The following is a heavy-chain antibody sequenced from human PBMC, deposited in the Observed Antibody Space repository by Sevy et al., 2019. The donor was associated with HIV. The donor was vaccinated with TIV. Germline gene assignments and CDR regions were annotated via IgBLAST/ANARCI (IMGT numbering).Heavy chain of an antibody. V-gene: IGHV3-33*01. CDR2: IWYDGSNK. Sequence: GGSLRLSCAASGFTFSSYGMHWVRQAPGKGLEWVAGIWYDGSNKYYADSVKGRFTISRDNSKNTLYLQMNSLRAEDTAVYYCARVKGIAVAGGGLVYWGQGTLVTVSS. CDR1: GFTFSSYG. CDR3: ARVKGIAVAGGGLVY. D-gene: IGHD6-19*01. J-gene: IGHJ4*02.